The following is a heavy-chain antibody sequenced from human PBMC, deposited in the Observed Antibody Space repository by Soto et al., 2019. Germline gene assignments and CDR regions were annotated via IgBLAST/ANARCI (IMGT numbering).Heavy chain of an antibody. CDR1: GGTFSSYA. CDR2: IIPIFGTA. J-gene: IGHJ6*02. V-gene: IGHV1-69*01. D-gene: IGHD4-17*01. Sequence: QVQLVQSGAEVKKPGSSVKVSCKASGGTFSSYAISWVRQAPGQGLEWMGGIIPIFGTANYAQKFQGRVTITADESTSTAYMELSSQRAEDTAVYYCARRAKDIHGDYLNPIYYYGMDVWGQGTTVTVSS. CDR3: ARRAKDIHGDYLNPIYYYGMDV.